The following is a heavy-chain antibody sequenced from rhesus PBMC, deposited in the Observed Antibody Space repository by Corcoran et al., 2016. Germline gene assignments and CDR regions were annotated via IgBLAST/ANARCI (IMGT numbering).Heavy chain of an antibody. CDR1: GGSISSSNW. CDR3: ARAGGFWTGCYGLDS. Sequence: QVQLQESGPAVVKPSETLSLTCAVSGGSISSSNWWSWIRQSPGKGLEWIVVIYGSGGSTEYNHSLKSRVTSSKDMSKNQCSLKLSSVTSADTAVYYCARAGGFWTGCYGLDSWCQGVVVTVSS. J-gene: IGHJ6*01. CDR2: IYGSGGST. D-gene: IGHD3-3*01. V-gene: IGHV4-93*01.